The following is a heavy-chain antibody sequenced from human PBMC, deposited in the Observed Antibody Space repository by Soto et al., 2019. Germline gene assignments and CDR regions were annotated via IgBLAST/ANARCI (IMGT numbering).Heavy chain of an antibody. V-gene: IGHV3-23*01. Sequence: EVQLLESGGGLVQPGGSLRLSCAASGFTFSSYAMSWVRQAPGKGLEWVSAISGSGGSTYYADSVKGRFIISRDNSKNTPYLQMNSLRAEDTAVYYCALRKTGSDFDYWGQGILVTVSS. CDR3: ALRKTGSDFDY. CDR2: ISGSGGST. CDR1: GFTFSSYA. J-gene: IGHJ4*02. D-gene: IGHD1-26*01.